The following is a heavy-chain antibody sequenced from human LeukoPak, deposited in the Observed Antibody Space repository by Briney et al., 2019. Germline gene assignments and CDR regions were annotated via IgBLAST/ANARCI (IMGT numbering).Heavy chain of an antibody. CDR3: ARINYYDSSGIDY. D-gene: IGHD3-22*01. CDR2: IYYSGST. Sequence: PSETXSLTCTVSGGSISSGGYYWSWIRQHPGKGLEXXGYIYYSGSTYYNPSLKSRVTISVDTSKNQFSLKLSSVTAADTAVYYCARINYYDSSGIDYWGQGTLVTVSS. J-gene: IGHJ4*02. CDR1: GGSISSGGYY. V-gene: IGHV4-31*03.